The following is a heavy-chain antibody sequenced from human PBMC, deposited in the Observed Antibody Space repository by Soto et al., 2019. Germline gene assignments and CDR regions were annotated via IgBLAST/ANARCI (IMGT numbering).Heavy chain of an antibody. CDR2: VAYDGSEK. D-gene: IGHD2-15*01. V-gene: IGHV3-33*01. J-gene: IGHJ4*02. Sequence: SGGSLRLSCAASGFAFSSFGMHWVRQAPGKGLEWVALVAYDGSEKYYGESVKGRFTISRDSSKNTVHLQMDSLRVEDTAVYFCARYCSGGICYGGGLDYWGQGTLVTAPQ. CDR1: GFAFSSFG. CDR3: ARYCSGGICYGGGLDY.